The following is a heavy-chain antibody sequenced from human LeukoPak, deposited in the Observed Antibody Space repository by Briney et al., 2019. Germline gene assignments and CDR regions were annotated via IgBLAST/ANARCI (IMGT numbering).Heavy chain of an antibody. D-gene: IGHD2-2*01. CDR3: ARVRSIVVVPAASEVGFDY. Sequence: AASVKVSCKASGGTFSSYAISWVRQAPGQGFEWMGRIIPIFGIANYAQKFQGRVTITADKSTSTAYMELSSLRSEDTAVYYCARVRSIVVVPAASEVGFDYWGQGTLVTVSS. V-gene: IGHV1-69*04. J-gene: IGHJ4*02. CDR2: IIPIFGIA. CDR1: GGTFSSYA.